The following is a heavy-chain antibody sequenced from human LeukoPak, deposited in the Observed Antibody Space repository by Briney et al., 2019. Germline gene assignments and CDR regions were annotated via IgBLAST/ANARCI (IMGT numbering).Heavy chain of an antibody. CDR2: IYSGGDT. V-gene: IGHV3-53*01. D-gene: IGHD2-2*01. CDR1: GFIVSGTY. Sequence: GGSLRLSCAASGFIVSGTYMTWVRQAPGKGLECVSIIYSGGDTYYTDSVKGRFSVSRDNSKNTLYLQMNSLRFDDTAVYYCARGSCSNIRCHDAFDIWGQGTMVTVSS. CDR3: ARGSCSNIRCHDAFDI. J-gene: IGHJ3*02.